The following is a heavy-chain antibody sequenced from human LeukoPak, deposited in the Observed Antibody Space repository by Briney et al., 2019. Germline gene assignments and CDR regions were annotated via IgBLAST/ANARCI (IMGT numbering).Heavy chain of an antibody. D-gene: IGHD1-14*01. CDR2: IYTSGST. Sequence: PSQTLSLTCTVSGRSISSGSYYWSWIRQPAGKGLEWIGRIYTSGSTNYNPSLKSRVTISVDTSKNQFSLKLSSVTAADTAVYYCARISGPRTWFDPWGQGTLVTVSS. J-gene: IGHJ5*02. CDR3: ARISGPRTWFDP. V-gene: IGHV4-61*02. CDR1: GRSISSGSYY.